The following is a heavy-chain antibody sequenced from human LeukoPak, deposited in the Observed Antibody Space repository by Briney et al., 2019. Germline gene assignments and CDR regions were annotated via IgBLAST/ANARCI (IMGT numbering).Heavy chain of an antibody. Sequence: PSETLSLTCTVSGGPISSYYWSWIRQPPGKGLEWIGYIYYSGSTNYNPSLKSRVTISVDTSKNQFSLKLSSVTAADTAVYFCARLRGSGSHITLFDYWGQGTLVTVPS. V-gene: IGHV4-59*01. CDR1: GGPISSYY. CDR3: ARLRGSGSHITLFDY. CDR2: IYYSGST. J-gene: IGHJ4*02. D-gene: IGHD1-26*01.